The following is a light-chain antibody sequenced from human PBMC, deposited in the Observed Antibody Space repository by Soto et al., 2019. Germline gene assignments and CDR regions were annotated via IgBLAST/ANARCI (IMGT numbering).Light chain of an antibody. CDR3: QQYNSYSWT. CDR2: AAS. J-gene: IGKJ1*01. Sequence: DIQLTQSPSFLSASVGDRVTITCRASQGISSYLAWYQQKPGKAPKLLIYAASTLQSGVPSRFSGSGSGTEFTLTISSLQPDDFATYYCQQYNSYSWTSGQGTK. CDR1: QGISSY. V-gene: IGKV1-9*01.